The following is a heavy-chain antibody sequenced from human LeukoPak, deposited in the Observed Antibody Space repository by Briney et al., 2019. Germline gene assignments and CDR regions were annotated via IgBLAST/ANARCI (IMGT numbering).Heavy chain of an antibody. D-gene: IGHD3-22*01. CDR1: GYTFTGDY. Sequence: ASVKVSCKASGYTFTGDYMHWVRQAPGQGLEWMGWINPNSGGTNYAQKFQGRVTMTRDTSISTAYMELSRLRSDDTAVYYCARGRAGYYDSSGYFDYWGQGTLVTVSS. V-gene: IGHV1-2*02. J-gene: IGHJ4*02. CDR2: INPNSGGT. CDR3: ARGRAGYYDSSGYFDY.